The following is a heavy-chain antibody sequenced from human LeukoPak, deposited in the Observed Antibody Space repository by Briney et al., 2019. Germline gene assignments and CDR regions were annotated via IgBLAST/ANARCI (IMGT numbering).Heavy chain of an antibody. J-gene: IGHJ5*02. CDR3: ARARLGIAVAGGHNWFDP. V-gene: IGHV3-30*04. CDR2: ISYDGSNK. CDR1: GFTFSSYA. D-gene: IGHD6-19*01. Sequence: GRSLRLSCAASGFTFSSYAMHWVRQAPGKGLEWVAVISYDGSNKYYADSVKGRFTISRDNSKNTLYLQMNSLRAEDTAVYYCARARLGIAVAGGHNWFDPWGQGTLVTASS.